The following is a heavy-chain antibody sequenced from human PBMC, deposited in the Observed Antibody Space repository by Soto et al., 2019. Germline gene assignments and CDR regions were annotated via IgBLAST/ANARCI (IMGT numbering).Heavy chain of an antibody. CDR2: ISWNSGSI. J-gene: IGHJ2*01. CDR3: AKDNGGYSDL. D-gene: IGHD3-10*01. V-gene: IGHV3-9*01. CDR1: GFTFDDYA. Sequence: EVQLVESGGGLVQPGRSLRLSCAASGFTFDDYAMHWVRQAPGKGLEWVSGISWNSGSIGYADSVKGRFTISRDNAKNSLYLQMSSLRAEDTALYYCAKDNGGYSDLWARGPLVTASS.